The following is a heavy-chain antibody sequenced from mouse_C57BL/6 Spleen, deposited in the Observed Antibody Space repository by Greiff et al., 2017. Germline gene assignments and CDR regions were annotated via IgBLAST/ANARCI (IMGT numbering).Heavy chain of an antibody. CDR2: IRSKSSNYAT. V-gene: IGHV10-3*01. D-gene: IGHD1-1*01. Sequence: DVHLVESGGGLVQPKGSLKLSCAASGFTFNTYAMHWVRQAPGKGLEWVARIRSKSSNYATYYADSVKDRFTISRDDSQSMLYLQMNNLKTEDTAMYYCVRERITTVVAPMDYWGQGTSVTVSS. CDR1: GFTFNTYA. J-gene: IGHJ4*01. CDR3: VRERITTVVAPMDY.